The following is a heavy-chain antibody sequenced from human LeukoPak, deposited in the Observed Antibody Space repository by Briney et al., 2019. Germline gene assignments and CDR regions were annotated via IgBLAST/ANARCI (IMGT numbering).Heavy chain of an antibody. J-gene: IGHJ4*02. Sequence: SETLSLTCTVSGGSISSYYWSWIRQPPGKGLEWIGYIYYSGSTNYNPSLKSRVTISVDTSKNQFSLKLSSVTAADTAVYYCARYDYHGRLGRRYYFDYWGQGTLVTVSS. D-gene: IGHD5-12*01. V-gene: IGHV4-59*12. CDR3: ARYDYHGRLGRRYYFDY. CDR2: IYYSGST. CDR1: GGSISSYY.